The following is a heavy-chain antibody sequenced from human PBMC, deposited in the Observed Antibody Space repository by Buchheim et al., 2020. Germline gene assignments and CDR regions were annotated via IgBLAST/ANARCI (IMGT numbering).Heavy chain of an antibody. D-gene: IGHD3-10*01. Sequence: QVQLVESGGGVVQPGRSLRLSCAASGFTFSSYAMHWVRQAPGKGLEWVAVISYDGSNKYYADSVKGRFTISRDNSKNTLYLQMNSLRAEDTAVYYCARDRVITVVRGVISNYYGMDVWGQGTT. CDR3: ARDRVITVVRGVISNYYGMDV. CDR2: ISYDGSNK. CDR1: GFTFSSYA. V-gene: IGHV3-30*04. J-gene: IGHJ6*02.